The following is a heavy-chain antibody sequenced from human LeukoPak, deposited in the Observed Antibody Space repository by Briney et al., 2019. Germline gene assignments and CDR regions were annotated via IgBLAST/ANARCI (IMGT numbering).Heavy chain of an antibody. J-gene: IGHJ6*02. CDR2: IYTSGST. V-gene: IGHV4-4*07. D-gene: IGHD6-13*01. Sequence: NPSETLSLTCTVSGGSISSYYWSWIRQPAGKGLEWIGRIYTSGSTHYNPSLKSRVTMSVDTSKNQFSLKLSSVTAADTAVYYCARSYSSSWYGYGMDVWGQGTTVTVSS. CDR3: ARSYSSSWYGYGMDV. CDR1: GGSISSYY.